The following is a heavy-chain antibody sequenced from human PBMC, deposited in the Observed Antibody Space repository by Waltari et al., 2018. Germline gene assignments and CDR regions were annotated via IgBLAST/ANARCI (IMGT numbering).Heavy chain of an antibody. CDR1: GGSISSGSYY. J-gene: IGHJ3*02. D-gene: IGHD7-27*01. CDR3: ARESRDKFKTGDDAFDI. CDR2: IYTSGST. Sequence: QVQLQESGPGLVKPSQTLSLTCTVSGGSISSGSYYWSWIRQPAGKGLEWIGRIYTSGSTNYNPSLKSRVTISVDTSKNQFSLKLSSVTAADTAVYYCARESRDKFKTGDDAFDIWGQGTMVTVSS. V-gene: IGHV4-61*02.